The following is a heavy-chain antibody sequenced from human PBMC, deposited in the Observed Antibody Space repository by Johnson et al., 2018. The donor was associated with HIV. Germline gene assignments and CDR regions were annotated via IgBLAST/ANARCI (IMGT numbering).Heavy chain of an antibody. CDR2: IYSGGST. CDR1: GFTVSSNY. J-gene: IGHJ3*01. Sequence: EVQVVESGGGLIQPGGSLRLSCAASGFTVSSNYMSWVRQAPGKGLEWVSVIYSGGSTYYADSVKGRFTISKDNSKNTLYLQMNSLRAEDTAVYYCARERLLESSGYLAVWGQGTMVTVSS. D-gene: IGHD3-22*01. CDR3: ARERLLESSGYLAV. V-gene: IGHV3-53*01.